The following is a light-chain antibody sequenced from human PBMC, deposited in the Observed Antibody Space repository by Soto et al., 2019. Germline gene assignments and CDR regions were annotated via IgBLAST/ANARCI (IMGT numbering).Light chain of an antibody. CDR3: LQDHDYQWT. CDR1: QGYRCD. V-gene: IGKV1-6*01. CDR2: AAS. Sequence: ALQVTQSPSSLSASVGDRVTITCRATQGYRCDSGQYQQKPGKAPKLLIYAASDLQAEVPSRFSGSGSGTDFTLTISSLQAEDFATYYCLQDHDYQWTFGQGTKLESK. J-gene: IGKJ2*02.